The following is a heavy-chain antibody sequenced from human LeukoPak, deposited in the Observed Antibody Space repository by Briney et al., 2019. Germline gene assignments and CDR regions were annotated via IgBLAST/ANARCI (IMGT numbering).Heavy chain of an antibody. V-gene: IGHV1-2*02. CDR1: GYTFTGYY. J-gene: IGHJ5*02. CDR3: ARGRGTYNWFDP. D-gene: IGHD1-1*01. CDR2: INPNSGGT. Sequence: ASVKVSCKASGYTFTGYYMHWVRQAPGQGLEWMGWINPNSGGTNYAQKFQGRVTMTRDTSISTAYMELRRLRSDDTAVYYCARGRGTYNWFDPWGQGTLVTVSS.